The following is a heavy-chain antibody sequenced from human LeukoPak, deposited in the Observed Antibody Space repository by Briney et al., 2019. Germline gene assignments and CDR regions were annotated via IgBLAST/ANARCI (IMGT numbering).Heavy chain of an antibody. D-gene: IGHD5-24*01. CDR1: FGSFSCYY. CDR2: INHSGNT. V-gene: IGHV4-34*01. Sequence: ADTLSLTCAVYFGSFSCYYWSWIRQPPGKGLGLTGEINHSGNTNYNPSLKGRVTISVDTSKNQFSLKLSSVTAEDAGVYYCARADGRWRWLPKNAFDIWGQGTMVTVSS. CDR3: ARADGRWRWLPKNAFDI. J-gene: IGHJ3*02.